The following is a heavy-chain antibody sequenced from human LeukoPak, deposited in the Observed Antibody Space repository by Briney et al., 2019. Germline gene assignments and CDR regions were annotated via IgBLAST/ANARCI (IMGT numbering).Heavy chain of an antibody. CDR2: INPNSGGT. J-gene: IGHJ6*02. CDR3: SRTDGSGLYYYYSGMDF. Sequence: ASVKVSCKASGYTFAGYYIHWVRQAPGQGPEWMGWINPNSGGTNFAQKFQGRVTMTRDTSISTAYMELSRLRSDDTAVYCCSRTDGSGLYYYYSGMDFWGQGTTVTVSS. CDR1: GYTFAGYY. D-gene: IGHD3-10*01. V-gene: IGHV1-2*02.